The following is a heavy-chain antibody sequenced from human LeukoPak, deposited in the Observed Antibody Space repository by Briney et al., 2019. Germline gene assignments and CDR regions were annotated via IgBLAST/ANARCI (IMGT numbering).Heavy chain of an antibody. CDR1: GRSFSGYY. J-gene: IGHJ4*02. Sequence: SETLSLTCAVYGRSFSGYYWSWIRQPPGKGLEWIGEINHSGSTNYNPSLKSRVTISVDTSKNQFSLKLSSVTAADTAVYYCARGTPSGYYFDYWGQGTLVTVSS. D-gene: IGHD3-22*01. V-gene: IGHV4-34*01. CDR2: INHSGST. CDR3: ARGTPSGYYFDY.